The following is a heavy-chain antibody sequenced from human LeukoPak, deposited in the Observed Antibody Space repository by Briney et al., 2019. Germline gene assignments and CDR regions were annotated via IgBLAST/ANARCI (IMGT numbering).Heavy chain of an antibody. D-gene: IGHD1-1*01. CDR1: GFTFSSYW. J-gene: IGHJ4*02. CDR2: IKQDGSEK. V-gene: IGHV3-7*01. CDR3: ARWASRNGIYYFDY. Sequence: GGSLRLSCAASGFTFSSYWMSRVRQAPGKGLEGVANIKQDGSEKYYVDFVKGRFTISRDNAKNSLYLQMNSLRAEDTAVYYCARWASRNGIYYFDYWGQGTLVTVSS.